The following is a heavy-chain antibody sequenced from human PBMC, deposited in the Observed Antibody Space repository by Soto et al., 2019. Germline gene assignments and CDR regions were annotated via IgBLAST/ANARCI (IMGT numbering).Heavy chain of an antibody. CDR1: GGSMTSSNW. J-gene: IGHJ4*02. CDR3: ARSEATGLDY. Sequence: QVQLQESGPGLVKPSGTLSLTCTVSGGSMTSSNWWNWVRQSPGKGLEWIGEAHHSGRTNYNPSLTSRVTISVDKSKNHFSLKLSSVTAAATAVYYCARSEATGLDYWGQGTLVTVSS. V-gene: IGHV4-4*02. CDR2: AHHSGRT. D-gene: IGHD1-26*01.